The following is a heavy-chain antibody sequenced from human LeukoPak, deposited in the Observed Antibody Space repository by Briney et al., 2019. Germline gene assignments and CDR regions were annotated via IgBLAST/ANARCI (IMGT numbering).Heavy chain of an antibody. Sequence: SETLSLTCTVSGGSISSGGYYWSWIRQHPGKGLEWIGYIYYSGSTYYNPSLKGRVTISVDTSKNQFSLKLSSVTAADTAVYYCAREGSDPPWFDPWGQGTLVTVSS. V-gene: IGHV4-31*03. CDR1: GGSISSGGYY. J-gene: IGHJ5*02. D-gene: IGHD1-26*01. CDR3: AREGSDPPWFDP. CDR2: IYYSGST.